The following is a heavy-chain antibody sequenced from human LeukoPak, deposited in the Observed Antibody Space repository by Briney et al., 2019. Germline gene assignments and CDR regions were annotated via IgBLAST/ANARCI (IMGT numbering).Heavy chain of an antibody. Sequence: GASLKISCKASGYSFTRYWIGWVRQMPGKGLEWMGIIYPDDSDTRYSPFFQGQVTISADKSISTAYLQWSSLKASDTAVYYCSRHYYGFGGEDVWGQGTTVTVSS. CDR3: SRHYYGFGGEDV. D-gene: IGHD3-10*01. CDR2: IYPDDSDT. CDR1: GYSFTRYW. V-gene: IGHV5-51*01. J-gene: IGHJ6*02.